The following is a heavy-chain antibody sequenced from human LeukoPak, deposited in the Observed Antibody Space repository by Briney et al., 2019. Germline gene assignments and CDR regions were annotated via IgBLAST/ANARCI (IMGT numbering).Heavy chain of an antibody. CDR1: GFSVSRNY. J-gene: IGHJ2*01. D-gene: IGHD1-7*01. V-gene: IGHV3-11*06. CDR3: ARDGNFYFDL. CDR2: IRSSNSYT. Sequence: KSGGSLRLSCAASGFSVSRNYMSCIRQAPGKGLEWLSYIRSSNSYTNYADSVKGRFTISRDNTKNSLYLQMNSLRAEDTAIYYCARDGNFYFDLWGRGTLVTVSS.